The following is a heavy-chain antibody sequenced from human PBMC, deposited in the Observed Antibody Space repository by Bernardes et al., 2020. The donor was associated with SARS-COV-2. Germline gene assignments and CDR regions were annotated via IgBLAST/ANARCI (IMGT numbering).Heavy chain of an antibody. CDR1: GYTFTTYG. Sequence: ASVKVSCKASGYTFTTYGMSWVRQAPGQGLEWMGWISAYHGNTNYAQKFQGRVTMTTDTSTSTAYMELRSLRSDDTAVYYCATVVGYSYGGGWFDPWGQGTLVIVSS. V-gene: IGHV1-18*01. J-gene: IGHJ5*02. CDR3: ATVVGYSYGGGWFDP. D-gene: IGHD5-18*01. CDR2: ISAYHGNT.